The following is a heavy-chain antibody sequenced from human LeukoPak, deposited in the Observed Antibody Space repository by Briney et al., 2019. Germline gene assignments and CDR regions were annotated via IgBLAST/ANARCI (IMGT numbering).Heavy chain of an antibody. CDR2: INPNSGGT. D-gene: IGHD6-13*01. CDR3: ARDKAAKNAFDI. CDR1: GYTFTGYY. Sequence: ASVKVSCKASGYTFTGYYMHWVRQAPGQGLEWMGWINPNSGGTNYAQKFQGRVTMTRDTSISTAYMELSRLRSDDTAVYYCARDKAAKNAFDIWGQGTMVTVSS. J-gene: IGHJ3*02. V-gene: IGHV1-2*02.